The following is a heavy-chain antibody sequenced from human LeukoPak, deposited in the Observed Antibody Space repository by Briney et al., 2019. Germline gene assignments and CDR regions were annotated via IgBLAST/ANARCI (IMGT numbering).Heavy chain of an antibody. CDR2: ISGSGGST. J-gene: IGHJ4*02. CDR3: AKGYRYSDY. D-gene: IGHD1-26*01. CDR1: GFTFSSYA. Sequence: GGSLRLSCAASGFTFSSYAMSWVRQAPGTGLEWVSVISGSGGSTYYADSVKGRFTISRDNSKNTLSLQMNSLRAEDTAVYYCAKGYRYSDYWGQGTLVTVSS. V-gene: IGHV3-23*01.